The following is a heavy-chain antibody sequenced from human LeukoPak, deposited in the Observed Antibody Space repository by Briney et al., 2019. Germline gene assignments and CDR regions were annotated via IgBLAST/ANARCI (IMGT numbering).Heavy chain of an antibody. CDR1: GYTFTSYG. J-gene: IGHJ6*04. CDR3: ARDPPIRYFDWLPHYYYYGMDV. D-gene: IGHD3-9*01. Sequence: ASVKVSCKASGYTFTSYGISWVRQAPGQGLEWMGWISAYNGNTNYAQKLQGRVTMTTDTSTRTAYMELRSLRSDDTAVYYCARDPPIRYFDWLPHYYYYGMDVWGKGTTVTVSS. CDR2: ISAYNGNT. V-gene: IGHV1-18*04.